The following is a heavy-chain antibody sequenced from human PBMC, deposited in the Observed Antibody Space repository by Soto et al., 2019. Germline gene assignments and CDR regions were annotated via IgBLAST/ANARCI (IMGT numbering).Heavy chain of an antibody. J-gene: IGHJ6*02. CDR3: VRDTRESGMHV. D-gene: IGHD3-10*01. CDR1: GYTFTSYG. CDR2: ISAYNGNT. Sequence: ASVKVSCQASGYTFTSYGSSWVRQAPGQGLEWMGWISAYNGNTNYAQKLQGRVTMTTDTSTSTAYMELRSLRSDDTAVYYRVRDTRESGMHVSGQGTPVTVSS. V-gene: IGHV1-18*01.